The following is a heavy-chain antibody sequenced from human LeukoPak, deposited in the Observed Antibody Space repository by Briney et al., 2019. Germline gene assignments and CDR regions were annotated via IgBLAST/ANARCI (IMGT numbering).Heavy chain of an antibody. CDR1: GYTFTTYG. J-gene: IGHJ4*02. CDR3: ASGGRDGYNFGY. V-gene: IGHV1-18*01. Sequence: KPGASVKVSCKASGYTFTTYGISWVRQAPGEGLEWMGWISGYNGNTNYAQKLQGRVTMTTDTPTSTAYMELRSLRSDDTAVYYCASGGRDGYNFGYWDQGTLVTVSS. D-gene: IGHD5-24*01. CDR2: ISGYNGNT.